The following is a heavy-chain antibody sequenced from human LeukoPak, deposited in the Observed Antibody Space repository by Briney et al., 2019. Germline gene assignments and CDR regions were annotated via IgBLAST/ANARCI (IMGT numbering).Heavy chain of an antibody. J-gene: IGHJ3*01. CDR2: IRSKGNNYAT. CDR3: TGGIVGASDAFDV. Sequence: GGSLRLSCAASGITFSGSTMHWVRQASGKGLEWVGRIRSKGNNYATAYAASVKGRFTISREDSKNMAYLQMSRLKTEDTAVYYCTGGIVGASDAFDVWGQGTMVTVSA. CDR1: GITFSGST. V-gene: IGHV3-73*01. D-gene: IGHD1-26*01.